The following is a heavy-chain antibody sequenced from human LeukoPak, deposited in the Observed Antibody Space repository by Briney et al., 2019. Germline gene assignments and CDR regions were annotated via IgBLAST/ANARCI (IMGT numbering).Heavy chain of an antibody. Sequence: GASVKVSCKASGYTFTSYYMHWVRQAPGQGLEWMGIINPSGGSTSYAQKFQGRVTMTRDTSTSTVYMELSSLRSEDTAVYYCARDKPNGYGSGSYIFDYWGQGTLVTVSS. V-gene: IGHV1-46*01. CDR2: INPSGGST. CDR1: GYTFTSYY. CDR3: ARDKPNGYGSGSYIFDY. D-gene: IGHD3-10*01. J-gene: IGHJ4*02.